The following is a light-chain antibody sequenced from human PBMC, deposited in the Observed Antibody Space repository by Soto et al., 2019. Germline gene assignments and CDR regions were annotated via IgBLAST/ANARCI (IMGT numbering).Light chain of an antibody. V-gene: IGLV2-14*03. J-gene: IGLJ1*01. CDR3: SSCASSTTLYG. CDR2: DVA. Sequence: QSVLTQPASVSGSPGQSIAISCTGASIDVGGYNYVSWYQQHPGKAPKLMIYDVASRPSGVSDRFSGSKSGNTASLTISGLQAEDEAEYYGSSCASSTTLYGFGTGTKVTVL. CDR1: SIDVGGYNY.